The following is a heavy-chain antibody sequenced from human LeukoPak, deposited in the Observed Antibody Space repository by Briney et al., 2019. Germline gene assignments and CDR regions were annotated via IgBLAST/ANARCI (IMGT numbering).Heavy chain of an antibody. Sequence: PSETLSLTCTVSGGSISSYYWSWIQQPPGKGLEWIGYIYYSGSTNYNPSLKSRVTISVDTSKNQFSLKLSSVTAADTAVYYCARGGMTTVTTWGQGTLVTVSS. J-gene: IGHJ4*02. V-gene: IGHV4-59*08. CDR1: GGSISSYY. CDR2: IYYSGST. CDR3: ARGGMTTVTT. D-gene: IGHD4-17*01.